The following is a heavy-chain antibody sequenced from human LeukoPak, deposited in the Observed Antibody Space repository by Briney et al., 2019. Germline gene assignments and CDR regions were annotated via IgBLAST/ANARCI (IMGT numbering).Heavy chain of an antibody. J-gene: IGHJ4*02. CDR1: GFTFSSYS. Sequence: KPGGSLRLSCAASGFTFSSYSMNWVRQAPGKGLEWVSSISSSSSYIYYADSVKGRFTISRDNAKNSLYLQMNSLRAEDTAVYYCAKSLRQWLRYYFDYWGQGTLVTVSS. V-gene: IGHV3-21*04. CDR2: ISSSSSYI. CDR3: AKSLRQWLRYYFDY. D-gene: IGHD6-19*01.